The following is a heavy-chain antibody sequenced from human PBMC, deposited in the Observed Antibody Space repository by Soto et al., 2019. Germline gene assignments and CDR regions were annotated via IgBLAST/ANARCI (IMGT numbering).Heavy chain of an antibody. CDR3: AREGCPKRGFGFDF. Sequence: PSATLSLTWGVSDYSIRTGYYWAWIRQSPTKGLEWIGSISHSGGSSYNPSLESRATISLDTSKNQFFLTMTSVTAADTAIYYCAREGCPKRGFGFDFWAQGLLV. D-gene: IGHD3-10*01. J-gene: IGHJ4*02. V-gene: IGHV4-38-2*02. CDR1: DYSIRTGYY. CDR2: ISHSGGS.